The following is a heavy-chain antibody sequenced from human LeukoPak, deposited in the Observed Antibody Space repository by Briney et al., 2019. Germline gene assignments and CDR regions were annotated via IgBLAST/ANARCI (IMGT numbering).Heavy chain of an antibody. D-gene: IGHD2-21*02. V-gene: IGHV4-59*12. CDR1: GGSINYYY. Sequence: PSETLSLTCTVSGGSINYYYWSWIRQPPGKGLEWIGYIFYSGNTNYSPSLKSRVTISVDTSKNHFSLKLSSVTAADTAVYFCARTHCEGDCFSAIRYWGQGTPVTVSS. J-gene: IGHJ4*02. CDR2: IFYSGNT. CDR3: ARTHCEGDCFSAIRY.